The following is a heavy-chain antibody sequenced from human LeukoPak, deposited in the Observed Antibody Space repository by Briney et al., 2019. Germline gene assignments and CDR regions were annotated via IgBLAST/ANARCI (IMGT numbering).Heavy chain of an antibody. J-gene: IGHJ6*03. Sequence: GGSLRLSCAASGFTLSSYAMSWVRQAPGKGLEWVSAISGSGGSTYYADSVKGRFTISRDNSKNTLYLQMNSLRAEDTAVYYCAKKVPAATYYYYYMDVWGKGTTVTVSS. CDR3: AKKVPAATYYYYYMDV. V-gene: IGHV3-23*01. CDR2: ISGSGGST. D-gene: IGHD2-2*01. CDR1: GFTLSSYA.